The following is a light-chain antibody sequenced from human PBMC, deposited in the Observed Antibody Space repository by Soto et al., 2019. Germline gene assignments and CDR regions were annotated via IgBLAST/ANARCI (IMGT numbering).Light chain of an antibody. CDR1: SSDVGSYNL. CDR3: CSYAGSSTWV. J-gene: IGLJ3*02. Sequence: QCALTQPASVSGSPGQSITISCTGTSSDVGSYNLVAWYQQHPGKAPKLMIYEGSKGPSGVSNRFSGSKSGNTASLTISGLQADDEADYYCCSYAGSSTWVFGGGTKLTVL. V-gene: IGLV2-23*01. CDR2: EGS.